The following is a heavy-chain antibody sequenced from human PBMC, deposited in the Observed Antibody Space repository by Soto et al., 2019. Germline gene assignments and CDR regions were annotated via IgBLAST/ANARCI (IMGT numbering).Heavy chain of an antibody. CDR3: AREYSSYWAFDY. V-gene: IGHV6-1*01. D-gene: IGHD6-6*01. Sequence: SQTLSLTCAISGDSVSSNSAAWSWIRQSPSRGLEWLGRTYYRSNWYNDYAVSVKSRITINPDTSKNQFSLHLISVTPEDTAVYYCAREYSSYWAFDYWGQGTLVTVSS. CDR1: GDSVSSNSAA. J-gene: IGHJ4*02. CDR2: TYYRSNWYN.